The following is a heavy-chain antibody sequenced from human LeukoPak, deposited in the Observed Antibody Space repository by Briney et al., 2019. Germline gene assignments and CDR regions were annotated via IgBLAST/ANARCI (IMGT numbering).Heavy chain of an antibody. D-gene: IGHD3-22*01. CDR3: ARDRGYYYDSSGCYDY. Sequence: LXXXXXXGSIXXXXWWXXXRXXPXKXLEXIXXIYHSGITNYNPSLKSRVTISVDKSKNQFSLKLSSVTAADTAVYYCARDRGYYYDSSGCYDYWGQGTLVTVSS. CDR1: XGSIXXXXW. CDR2: IYHSGIT. V-gene: IGHV4-4*02. J-gene: IGHJ4*02.